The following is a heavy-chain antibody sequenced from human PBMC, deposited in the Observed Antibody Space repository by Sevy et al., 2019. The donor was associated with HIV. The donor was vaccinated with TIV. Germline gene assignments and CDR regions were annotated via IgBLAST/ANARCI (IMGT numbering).Heavy chain of an antibody. CDR3: ARGQPKGIHLARGISAAADL. J-gene: IGHJ4*02. CDR1: GFTFSDYY. D-gene: IGHD6-13*01. CDR2: ISSSGSTI. V-gene: IGHV3-11*01. Sequence: GGSLRLSCAASGFTFSDYYMSWIRQAPGKGLEWVSYISSSGSTIYYADSVKGRFTISRDNAKNSLYLQMNSLRAEDTAVYYCARGQPKGIHLARGISAAADLWGQGTLVTVSS.